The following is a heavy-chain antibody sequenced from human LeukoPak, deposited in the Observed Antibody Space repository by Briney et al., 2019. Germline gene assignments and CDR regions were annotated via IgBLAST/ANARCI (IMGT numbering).Heavy chain of an antibody. Sequence: SQTLSLTCAISGDSVSSNSAAWNWIRQSPSRGLEWLGRTYYRSKWYNDYAVSVKSRITINPDTSKNQFSLQLNSVTPEDTAVYYCARDLNTYYYDSSGYWGRFDPWGQGTLVTVSS. D-gene: IGHD3-22*01. J-gene: IGHJ5*02. CDR3: ARDLNTYYYDSSGYWGRFDP. V-gene: IGHV6-1*01. CDR2: TYYRSKWYN. CDR1: GDSVSSNSAA.